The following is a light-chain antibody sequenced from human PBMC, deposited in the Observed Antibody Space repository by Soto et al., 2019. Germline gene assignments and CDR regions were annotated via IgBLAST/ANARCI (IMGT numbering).Light chain of an antibody. CDR3: QQYNSWGT. J-gene: IGKJ3*01. Sequence: GDRVTITCRASQSISSWLAWYQQKPGKAPKLLIYDASSLESGVPSRFSGSGSGTEFTLTISSLQPDDFATYYCQQYNSWGTFGPGTKVDIK. CDR2: DAS. CDR1: QSISSW. V-gene: IGKV1-5*01.